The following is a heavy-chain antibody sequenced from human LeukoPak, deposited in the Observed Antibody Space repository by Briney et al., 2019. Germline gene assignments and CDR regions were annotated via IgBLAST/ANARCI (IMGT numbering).Heavy chain of an antibody. CDR2: IYHSGST. D-gene: IGHD2-15*01. CDR1: GGSISSSSYY. CDR3: ARSCSGGSCYQGDAFDI. Sequence: SETLSLTCTVSGGSISSSSYYWGWIRQPPGKGLEWIGSIYHSGSTYYNPSLKSRVTISVDTSKNQFSLKLSSVTAADTAVYYCARSCSGGSCYQGDAFDIWGQGTMVTVSS. J-gene: IGHJ3*02. V-gene: IGHV4-39*07.